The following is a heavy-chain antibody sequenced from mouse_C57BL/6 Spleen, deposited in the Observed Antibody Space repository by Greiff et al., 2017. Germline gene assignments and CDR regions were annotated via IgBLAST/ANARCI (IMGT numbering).Heavy chain of an antibody. CDR2: IDPSDSYT. J-gene: IGHJ3*01. Sequence: QVQLQQPGAELVRPGTSVKLSCKASGYTFTSYWMHWVKQRPGQGLEWIGVIDPSDSYTNYNQKFKGKATLTVDTSSSTAYMQLSSLTSEDSAVYYCAIRYGSFAYWGQGTLVTVSA. V-gene: IGHV1-59*01. CDR1: GYTFTSYW. D-gene: IGHD2-2*01. CDR3: AIRYGSFAY.